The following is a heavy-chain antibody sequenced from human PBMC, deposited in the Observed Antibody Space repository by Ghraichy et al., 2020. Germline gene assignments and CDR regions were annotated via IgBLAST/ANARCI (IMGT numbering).Heavy chain of an antibody. D-gene: IGHD2-8*01. CDR3: AGRHCSNGVCRFDA. CDR1: GFAFTTYS. Sequence: GGSLRLSCAASGFAFTTYSMNWVRQAPGKGLEWVASISSGGTSKYYADSLKGRFTISRDNAKNSLFLQMSSLGAEDTAVYYCAGRHCSNGVCRFDAWGQGTLVTVSS. J-gene: IGHJ4*02. V-gene: IGHV3-21*01. CDR2: ISSGGTSK.